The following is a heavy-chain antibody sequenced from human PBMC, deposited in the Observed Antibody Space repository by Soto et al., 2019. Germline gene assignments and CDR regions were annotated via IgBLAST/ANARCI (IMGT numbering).Heavy chain of an antibody. Sequence: SETLSLTCAVSGGSISSSNWWSWVRQPPGKGLEWIGEIYHSGSTYYNPSLESRVTISVDTSKNQFSLKLSSVTAADTAVYYCLGGYGTSYDYWGQGTLVTVSS. CDR3: LGGYGTSYDY. V-gene: IGHV4-4*02. J-gene: IGHJ4*02. CDR2: IYHSGST. D-gene: IGHD5-12*01. CDR1: GGSISSSNW.